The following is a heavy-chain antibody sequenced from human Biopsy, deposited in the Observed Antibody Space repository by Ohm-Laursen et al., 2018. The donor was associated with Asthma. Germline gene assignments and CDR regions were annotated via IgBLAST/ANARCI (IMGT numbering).Heavy chain of an antibody. CDR1: GDSSNSGGYS. V-gene: IGHV4-31*03. Sequence: TLSLTCTVSGDSSNSGGYSWTWIRQLPGKGLEWIGYISYTGTTYYNPSLKSRISMTVDTFKIQFSLKLSSVTAAGTAIYYCARERMFFYDSSGYGAFDIWGQGTLVTVSS. D-gene: IGHD3-22*01. J-gene: IGHJ3*02. CDR2: ISYTGTT. CDR3: ARERMFFYDSSGYGAFDI.